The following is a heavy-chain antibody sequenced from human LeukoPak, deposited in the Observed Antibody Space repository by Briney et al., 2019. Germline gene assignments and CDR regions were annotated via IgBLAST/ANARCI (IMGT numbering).Heavy chain of an antibody. CDR2: IYDSGST. Sequence: PSETLSLTCTVSGGSIRSSYYYWGWIRQPPGKGLEWIGSIYDSGSTYYNPSLKSRVTISVDTSKNQFSLKLSSVTAADTAVYYCARQEGYSSGHLNYYYYGMDVWGQGTTVTVSS. CDR3: ARQEGYSSGHLNYYYYGMDV. V-gene: IGHV4-39*01. J-gene: IGHJ6*02. CDR1: GGSIRSSYYY. D-gene: IGHD6-19*01.